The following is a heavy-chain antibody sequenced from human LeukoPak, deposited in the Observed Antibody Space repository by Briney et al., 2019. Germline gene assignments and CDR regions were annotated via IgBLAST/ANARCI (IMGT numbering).Heavy chain of an antibody. D-gene: IGHD3-22*01. CDR3: ARERGDSSGSFDY. CDR2: IYYSGST. CDR1: GGSISSYY. Sequence: ASETLSLTCTVSGGSISSYYWSWIRQPPGKGLEWIGYIYYSGSTNYNPSLKSRVTISVDTSKNQFSLKLSSVTAADTAVYHCARERGDSSGSFDYWGQGTLVTVSS. J-gene: IGHJ4*02. V-gene: IGHV4-59*01.